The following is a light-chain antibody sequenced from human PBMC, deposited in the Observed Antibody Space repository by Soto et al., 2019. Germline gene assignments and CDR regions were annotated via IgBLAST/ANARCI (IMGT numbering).Light chain of an antibody. CDR3: ASYTSSNTLI. CDR2: DVS. Sequence: QSALTQPASVSGSPGQSITISCTGTSSDVGAYNYVSWYQQHPDKAPKFLIFDVSSRPSGVSNRFSGSKSGTTASLTISGRQAEDEADYYCASYTSSNTLIFGGGTKLTVL. CDR1: SSDVGAYNY. J-gene: IGLJ2*01. V-gene: IGLV2-14*03.